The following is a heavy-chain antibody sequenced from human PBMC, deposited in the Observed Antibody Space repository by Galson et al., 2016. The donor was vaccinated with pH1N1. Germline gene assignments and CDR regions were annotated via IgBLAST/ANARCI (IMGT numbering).Heavy chain of an antibody. CDR2: TYYRSKWYN. CDR3: ARDGIAAAGIRRDQYYFDY. D-gene: IGHD6-13*01. Sequence: CALSGDSVSSNSAAWNWIRQSPSRGLEWLGRTYYRSKWYNDYAVSVKSRITINPDTSKNQFSLHLNSVTPEDTAVYYCARDGIAAAGIRRDQYYFDYWGQGTLVTVSS. V-gene: IGHV6-1*01. CDR1: GDSVSSNSAA. J-gene: IGHJ4*02.